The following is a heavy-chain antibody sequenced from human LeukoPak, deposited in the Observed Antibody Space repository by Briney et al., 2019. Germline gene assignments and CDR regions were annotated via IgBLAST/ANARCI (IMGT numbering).Heavy chain of an antibody. CDR2: ITRNGDST. D-gene: IGHD6-19*01. CDR1: GFTFSTYT. Sequence: GGSLRLSCSASGFTFSTYTMHWVRQAPGKGLEYVSAITRNGDSTYYADSVKGRFTISRDNSKNTLYLQMNSLRAEDTAVYYCARDTWRAVAGIPFDYWGQGTLVTVSS. CDR3: ARDTWRAVAGIPFDY. V-gene: IGHV3-64*04. J-gene: IGHJ4*02.